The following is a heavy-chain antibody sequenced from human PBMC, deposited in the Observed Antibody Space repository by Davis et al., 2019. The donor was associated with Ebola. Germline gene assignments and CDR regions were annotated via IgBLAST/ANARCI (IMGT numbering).Heavy chain of an antibody. D-gene: IGHD4-11*01. Sequence: AASVKVSCKASGGTFSSYAISWVRQAPGQGLEWMGRIIPILGIANYAQKFQGRVTITADESTSTAYMELSSLRSEDTAVYYCARETYSNYFDYWGQGTLVTVSS. J-gene: IGHJ4*02. CDR1: GGTFSSYA. CDR3: ARETYSNYFDY. V-gene: IGHV1-69*04. CDR2: IIPILGIA.